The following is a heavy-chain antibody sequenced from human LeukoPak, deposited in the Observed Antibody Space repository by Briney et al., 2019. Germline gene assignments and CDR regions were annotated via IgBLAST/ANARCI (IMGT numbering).Heavy chain of an antibody. J-gene: IGHJ4*02. CDR3: ARSGLNRFDS. CDR1: GFTFSSYE. V-gene: IGHV3-48*03. D-gene: IGHD2-15*01. Sequence: AGGSLRLSCAASGFTFSSYEMNWVRQAPGKGLEWVSYISSSGSTIYYADSVKGRFTISRDNSKNTLYLQMNTLRAEDTAVYYCARSGLNRFDSWGQGTLVTVSS. CDR2: ISSSGSTI.